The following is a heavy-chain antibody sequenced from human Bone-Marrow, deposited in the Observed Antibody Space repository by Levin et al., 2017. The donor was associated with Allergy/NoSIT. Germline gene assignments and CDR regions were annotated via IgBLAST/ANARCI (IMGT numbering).Heavy chain of an antibody. D-gene: IGHD2/OR15-2a*01. CDR2: IYHSGLT. J-gene: IGHJ4*02. Sequence: PSETLSLTCAVSGGSISTGGFSWNWIRHFPGKGLEWMGYIYHSGLTYYNPSLKSRITMSIDGSRNLFSLMLTSVTAADTAMYYCARAAVPASSYFDYWGLGTLVTVSS. CDR3: ARAAVPASSYFDY. CDR1: GGSISTGGFS. V-gene: IGHV4-30-2*06.